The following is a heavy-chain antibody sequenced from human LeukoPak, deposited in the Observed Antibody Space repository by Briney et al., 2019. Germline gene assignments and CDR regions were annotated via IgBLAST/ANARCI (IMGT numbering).Heavy chain of an antibody. V-gene: IGHV4-31*03. D-gene: IGHD3-22*01. CDR1: GGTISSGGYY. Sequence: SQTLSLTCTVSGGTISSGGYYWNWIGQRPGKGLEWIGYSYYSWSTYYNPSLKSRITISVDATKNQFSLKLSSVTAADTAVYYCARDYYDSSGYFDAFDIWGQGTMVTVSS. J-gene: IGHJ3*02. CDR3: ARDYYDSSGYFDAFDI. CDR2: SYYSWST.